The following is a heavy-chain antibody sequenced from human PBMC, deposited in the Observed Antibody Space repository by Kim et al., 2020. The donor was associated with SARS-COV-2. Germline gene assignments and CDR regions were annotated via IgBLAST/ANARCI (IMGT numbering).Heavy chain of an antibody. D-gene: IGHD1-1*01. Sequence: SETLSLTCRVSGDSIGNYFWSWIRQPPGKGLEWIGYVFHSGSANYNPSLKSRATILADRSKNQFSLRLRSVTVADTAVYYCARDTSRNAVGMDVWGRGTTVTVSS. CDR2: VFHSGSA. CDR1: GDSIGNYF. J-gene: IGHJ6*02. V-gene: IGHV4-59*01. CDR3: ARDTSRNAVGMDV.